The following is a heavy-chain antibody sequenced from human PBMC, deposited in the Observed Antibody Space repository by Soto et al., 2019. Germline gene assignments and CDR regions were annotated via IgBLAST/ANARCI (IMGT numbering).Heavy chain of an antibody. CDR3: AREGIP. CDR1: GVTFNTYS. V-gene: IGHV3-64*01. D-gene: IGHD3-10*01. CDR2: ISSNGGST. J-gene: IGHJ5*02. Sequence: EVQLVESGGGLVQPGGSLRLSCAASGVTFNTYSMHWVRQAPGKGLEYVSAISSNGGSTYYANSVKGRFTISRDNSKNTLYLQMGSLKAEDMAVYYCAREGIPWGQGTLVTVSS.